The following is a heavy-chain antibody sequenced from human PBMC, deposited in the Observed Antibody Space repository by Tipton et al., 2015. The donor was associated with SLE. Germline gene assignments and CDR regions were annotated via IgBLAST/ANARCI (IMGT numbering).Heavy chain of an antibody. J-gene: IGHJ6*03. Sequence: SLRLSCAASRFTFSSYAMTWVRQAPGKGLEWVSLIYSSGSSTYYADSVKGRFTISRDNSKNTLYLQMNNLRAEDTAVYYCAKGPPGDSSGHYVDYNYYYMDVWGKGTTVTVSS. D-gene: IGHD3-22*01. CDR2: IYSSGSST. V-gene: IGHV3-23*03. CDR3: AKGPPGDSSGHYVDYNYYYMDV. CDR1: RFTFSSYA.